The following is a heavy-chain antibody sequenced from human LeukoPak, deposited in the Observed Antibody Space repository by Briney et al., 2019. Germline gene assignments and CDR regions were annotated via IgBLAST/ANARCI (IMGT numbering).Heavy chain of an antibody. Sequence: GSLRLSCAASGFTFSSHSMNWVRQAPGRGLEWISYIGSSGNPIYYADSVKGRFTISRDNAKKSLYLQMNSLRAEDTAVYYCADNLSRWGQGTLVTVSS. V-gene: IGHV3-48*04. J-gene: IGHJ4*02. CDR1: GFTFSSHS. CDR3: ADNLSR. D-gene: IGHD1-1*01. CDR2: IGSSGNPI.